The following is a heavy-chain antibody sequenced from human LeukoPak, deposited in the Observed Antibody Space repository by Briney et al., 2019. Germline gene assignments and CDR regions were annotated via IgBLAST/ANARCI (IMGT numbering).Heavy chain of an antibody. V-gene: IGHV3-48*01. CDR3: ARDLYGDYVVDY. J-gene: IGHJ4*02. CDR2: ISSSGRTI. D-gene: IGHD4-17*01. CDR1: GFTFSSYS. Sequence: GGSLRLSCAASGFTFSSYSMNWVRQAPGKGLEWVSYISSSGRTICYADSVRGRFTISRGNAENSLYLQMNSLRAEDTAAYYCARDLYGDYVVDYWGQGTLVTVSS.